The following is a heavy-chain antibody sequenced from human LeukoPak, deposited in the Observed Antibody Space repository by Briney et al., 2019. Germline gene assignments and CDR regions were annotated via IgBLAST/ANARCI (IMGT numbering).Heavy chain of an antibody. CDR2: IYYSGST. V-gene: IGHV4-39*07. Sequence: SETLSLTCTVSGGSISSSSYYRGWIRQPPGKGLEWIGSIYYSGSTYYNPSLKSRVTISIDTSKNQFSLILSSVTAADTAVYYCATVAPSGNWFDPWGQGTLVTISS. J-gene: IGHJ5*02. D-gene: IGHD1-1*01. CDR1: GGSISSSSYY. CDR3: ATVAPSGNWFDP.